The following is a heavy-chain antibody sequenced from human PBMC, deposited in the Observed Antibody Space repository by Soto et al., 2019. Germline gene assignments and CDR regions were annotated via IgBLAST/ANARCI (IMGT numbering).Heavy chain of an antibody. CDR2: ISCSGCST. CDR1: GFTFSSYA. J-gene: IGHJ3*02. CDR3: ARDQWGRAFDI. D-gene: IGHD3-16*01. Sequence: SGFTFSSYAIRWVRQAPGNVLDLVSAISCSGCSTCYADSVKGRFTISRDNSKNQFSLKLSSVTAADTAVYYCARDQWGRAFDIWGQGTMVTVSS. V-gene: IGHV3-23*01.